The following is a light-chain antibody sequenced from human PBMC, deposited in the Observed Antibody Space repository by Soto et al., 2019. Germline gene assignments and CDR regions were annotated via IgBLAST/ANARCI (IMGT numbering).Light chain of an antibody. J-gene: IGKJ3*01. CDR1: QTISSY. V-gene: IGKV1-8*01. CDR3: QQYYSYPLT. Sequence: IQMTQSPSTLSGSVGDRVTITCRASQTISSYLAWYQQKPGKAPKLLIYAASTLQSGVPSRFSGSGSGTDFTLTISCLQSEDFATYYCQQYYSYPLTFGPGTKVDIK. CDR2: AAS.